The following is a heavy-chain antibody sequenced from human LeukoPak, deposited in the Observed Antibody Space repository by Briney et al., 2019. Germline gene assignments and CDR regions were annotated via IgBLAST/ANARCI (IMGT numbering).Heavy chain of an antibody. Sequence: KTGGSLRLSCAASTFTSSDYSMNWVRQAPGKGLEWVSSISSSSTNIYYADSVRGRFTISRDNAKKSLYLQMNSLRAEDTAVYYCATSYGSGSYYDHYYYGMDVWGQGTTVTVSS. CDR3: ATSYGSGSYYDHYYYGMDV. CDR2: ISSSSTNI. CDR1: TFTSSDYS. J-gene: IGHJ6*02. V-gene: IGHV3-21*01. D-gene: IGHD3-10*01.